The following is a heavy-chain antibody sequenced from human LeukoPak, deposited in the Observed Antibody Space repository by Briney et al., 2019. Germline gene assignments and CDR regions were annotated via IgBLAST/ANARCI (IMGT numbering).Heavy chain of an antibody. CDR3: AKLNTATTIDDY. CDR1: GFTFSSYA. CDR2: ISYGGSNK. Sequence: PGRSLRLSCAASGFTFSSYAMHWVRQAPGKGLEWVAVISYGGSNKYYADSVKGRFTISRDNSKNTLYLQMNSLRAEGTAVYYCAKLNTATTIDDYWGQGTLVTVSS. J-gene: IGHJ4*02. V-gene: IGHV3-30-3*02. D-gene: IGHD5-12*01.